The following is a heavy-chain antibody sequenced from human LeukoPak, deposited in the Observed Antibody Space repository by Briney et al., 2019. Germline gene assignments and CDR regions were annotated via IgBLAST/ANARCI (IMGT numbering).Heavy chain of an antibody. CDR2: FDPEDGET. CDR3: ATDKSVAGIPGRDY. CDR1: GYTLTELS. D-gene: IGHD6-19*01. J-gene: IGHJ4*02. Sequence: ASVKVSCKVSGYTLTELSMHWVRQAPGKGLEWMGGFDPEDGETIYAQKFQGRVTMTEDTSTDTAYMELSSLRSEDTAVYYCATDKSVAGIPGRDYWGQGTLVTVSS. V-gene: IGHV1-24*01.